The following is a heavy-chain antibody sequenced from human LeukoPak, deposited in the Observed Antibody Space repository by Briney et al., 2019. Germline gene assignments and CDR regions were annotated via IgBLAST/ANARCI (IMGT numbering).Heavy chain of an antibody. CDR3: AGGELAAAGTEFDY. J-gene: IGHJ4*02. CDR2: IFHSGNS. D-gene: IGHD6-13*01. V-gene: IGHV4-38-2*02. Sequence: ASETLSLTCTVSGYSMSSGYYWGWIRQPPGKGLQWIGSIFHSGNSYYNPSLKSRVTISVDTSKNQFSLKLSSVTAADTAVYYCAGGELAAAGTEFDYWGQGTLVTVSS. CDR1: GYSMSSGYY.